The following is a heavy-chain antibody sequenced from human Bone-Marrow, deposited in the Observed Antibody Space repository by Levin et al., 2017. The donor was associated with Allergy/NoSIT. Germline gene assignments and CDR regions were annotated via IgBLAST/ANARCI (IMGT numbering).Heavy chain of an antibody. Sequence: TGGSLRLSCSASGFSLDGYAMYWVRQAPGKGLEWVSGITWNSGTIAYAGSVKGRFTISRDNAKNSLYLQMNSLRTEDTALYYCVKDRTKYQLLASNYGIDSWGQGTLVTVSS. CDR2: ITWNSGTI. J-gene: IGHJ4*02. CDR3: VKDRTKYQLLASNYGIDS. D-gene: IGHD4-17*01. V-gene: IGHV3-9*01. CDR1: GFSLDGYA.